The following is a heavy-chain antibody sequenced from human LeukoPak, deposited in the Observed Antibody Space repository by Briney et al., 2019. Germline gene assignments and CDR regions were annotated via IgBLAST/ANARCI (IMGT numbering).Heavy chain of an antibody. J-gene: IGHJ3*02. CDR1: GGSIRSYF. CDR3: ARTLSAAAFDI. D-gene: IGHD6-25*01. V-gene: IGHV4-59*08. CDR2: IYDTGST. Sequence: SETLSLTCIVSGGSIRSYFWSWIRQPPGKGLEWLGYIYDTGSTTYNPSLKSRVTISVDTSKNQFPLKLTSVTAADTAVYYCARTLSAAAFDIWGQGTMVTVSS.